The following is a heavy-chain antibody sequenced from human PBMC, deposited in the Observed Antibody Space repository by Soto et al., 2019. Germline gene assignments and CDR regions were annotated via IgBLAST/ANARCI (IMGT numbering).Heavy chain of an antibody. D-gene: IGHD2-2*01. J-gene: IGHJ5*02. CDR1: GYSFSNYW. V-gene: IGHV5-51*01. Sequence: PGESLKISCKGSGYSFSNYWIAWVRQMPGKGLEWMGVVYPGDSDIRYSPSFQGQVTISADTLMSTAHLQWNSLKASDTAMYYCARFKKNTSDWRPAWFDPWGQGTLVTVSS. CDR2: VYPGDSDI. CDR3: ARFKKNTSDWRPAWFDP.